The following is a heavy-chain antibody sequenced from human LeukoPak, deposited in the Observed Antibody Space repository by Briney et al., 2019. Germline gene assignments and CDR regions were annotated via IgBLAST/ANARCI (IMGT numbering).Heavy chain of an antibody. D-gene: IGHD2-8*01. CDR2: IYYSGST. CDR3: AREAIGLKTDY. CDR1: GGSISSYY. Sequence: SETLSLTCTVSGGSISSYYWSWIRQPPGKGLEWIGYIYYSGSTNYNPSLKSRVTISVDTSKNQFSLKLSSVTAADTAVYYCAREAIGLKTDYWGQGTLVTVSS. J-gene: IGHJ4*02. V-gene: IGHV4-59*12.